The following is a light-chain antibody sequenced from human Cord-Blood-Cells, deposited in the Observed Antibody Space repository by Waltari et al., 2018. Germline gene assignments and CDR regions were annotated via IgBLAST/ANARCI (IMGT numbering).Light chain of an antibody. CDR1: QSVSSY. Sequence: EIVLTQSPATLSLSPGERATLSCRASQSVSSYLAWYQQKPGQAPRILIYDASNRAPGIPARFSGSGSGTDFTLTISSLEHEDFAVYYCQQRSNWPPAFGPGTKVDIK. CDR2: DAS. J-gene: IGKJ3*01. CDR3: QQRSNWPPA. V-gene: IGKV3-11*01.